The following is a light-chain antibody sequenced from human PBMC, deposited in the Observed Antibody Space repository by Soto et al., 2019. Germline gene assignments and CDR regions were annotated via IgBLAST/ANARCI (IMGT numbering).Light chain of an antibody. V-gene: IGLV2-14*01. CDR2: EVR. Sequence: QSALTQPASVSGSPGQSITIPCTGTSSDVGGYKYVCWYQHHPGKAPKLMIYEVRNRPSGVPHRFSGSKSGNTASLTISGLQAEDEADYYCSSYTSSFTILFGGGTKLTVL. CDR1: SSDVGGYKY. J-gene: IGLJ3*02. CDR3: SSYTSSFTIL.